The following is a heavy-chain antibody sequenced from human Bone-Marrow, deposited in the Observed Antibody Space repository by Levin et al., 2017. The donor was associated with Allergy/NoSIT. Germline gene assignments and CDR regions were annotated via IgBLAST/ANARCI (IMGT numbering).Heavy chain of an antibody. V-gene: IGHV1-69*13. CDR1: GGTFSSFA. D-gene: IGHD2-15*01. CDR3: ASLKGVDYYYGLDV. CDR2: IMSVSGTA. J-gene: IGHJ6*02. Sequence: VASVKVSCKASGGTFSSFAINWVRQAPGQGLEWMGGIMSVSGTAEYAQKFQGRVTITAAESTSTVYMEVSSLTSEDTAVYYCASLKGVDYYYGLDVWGQGTTVTVSS.